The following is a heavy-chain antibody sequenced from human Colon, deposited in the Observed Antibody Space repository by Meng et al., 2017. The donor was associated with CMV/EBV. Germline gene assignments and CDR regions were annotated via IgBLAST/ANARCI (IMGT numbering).Heavy chain of an antibody. CDR1: GYTFSDYY. CDR3: VRSSGWSLFDY. D-gene: IGHD6-19*01. Sequence: QLLQCGAGVKEPGASVNAACKTSGYTFSDYYMHWVRQAPGQGLEWMGWIRSDGSATNYAQKFRGRVTMTRDASVSTAYMELSGLTSDDTAVYFCVRSSGWSLFDYWGQGTLVTVSS. CDR2: IRSDGSAT. J-gene: IGHJ4*02. V-gene: IGHV1-2*02.